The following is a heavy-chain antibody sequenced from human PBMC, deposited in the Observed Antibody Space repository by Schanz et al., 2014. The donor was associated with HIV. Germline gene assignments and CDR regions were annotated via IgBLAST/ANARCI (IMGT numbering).Heavy chain of an antibody. J-gene: IGHJ4*02. V-gene: IGHV3-30*18. D-gene: IGHD6-6*01. CDR3: AKGWRGYSISSWVDY. Sequence: QVQLAESGGGVVQPGRSLRLSCVASGFNFNSYGMHWVRQAPGKGLEWVAVISYDGTKKSYADSVKGRFTISRDNSKNTLYLQMNRLRADDTAVYYCAKGWRGYSISSWVDYWGQGSLVTVSS. CDR1: GFNFNSYG. CDR2: ISYDGTKK.